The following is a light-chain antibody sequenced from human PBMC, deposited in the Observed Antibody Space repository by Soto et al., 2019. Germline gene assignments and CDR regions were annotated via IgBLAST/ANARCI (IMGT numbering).Light chain of an antibody. CDR1: GSNIGSNT. CDR3: AAWDDSLNGPV. Sequence: QSVLTQPPSASGTPGQRVSISCSGSGSNIGSNTVNWYQHLPGTAPKALIYSNSQRPSGVPDRFSGSKSGTSASLAISGLQSEDEANYYCAAWDDSLNGPVFGGGTKLTVL. V-gene: IGLV1-44*01. J-gene: IGLJ2*01. CDR2: SNS.